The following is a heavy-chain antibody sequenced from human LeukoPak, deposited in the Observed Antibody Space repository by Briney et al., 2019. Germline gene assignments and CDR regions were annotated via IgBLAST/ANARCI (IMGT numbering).Heavy chain of an antibody. Sequence: PSETLSLTCSVFGGSISSTTYYWVWIRQPPGKGLECIASIHYTGRAYYNPSLKSRVTISADTSKNHFSLKLSSVTAADTAVYYCARGIDWLLFAMDVWGQGTTVTVSS. V-gene: IGHV4-39*02. CDR3: ARGIDWLLFAMDV. D-gene: IGHD3-9*01. CDR1: GGSISSTTYY. CDR2: IHYTGRA. J-gene: IGHJ6*02.